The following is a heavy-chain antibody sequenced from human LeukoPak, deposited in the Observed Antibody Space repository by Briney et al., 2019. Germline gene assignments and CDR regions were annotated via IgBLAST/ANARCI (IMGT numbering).Heavy chain of an antibody. V-gene: IGHV3-74*01. CDR3: ARGGIRFIDY. Sequence: GGSLRLSCAPSGFTFSIYWMYCVRQAPGKGLVWVSRINSDGSSTNYADSVKGRFTISRDDAKNTLYLQMSSLRAEDTAVYYCARGGIRFIDYWGQGTLVTVSS. D-gene: IGHD1-14*01. CDR2: INSDGSST. CDR1: GFTFSIYW. J-gene: IGHJ4*02.